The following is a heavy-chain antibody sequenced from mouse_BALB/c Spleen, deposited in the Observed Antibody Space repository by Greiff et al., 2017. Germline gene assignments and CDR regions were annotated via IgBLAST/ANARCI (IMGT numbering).Heavy chain of an antibody. Sequence: VKLVESGPGLVAPSQSLSITCTVSGFSLTSYGVHWVRQPPGKGLEWLGVIWAGGSTNYNSALMSRLSISKDNSKSQVFLKMNSLQTDDTAMYYCAREDDYSYYYAMDYWGQGTSVTVSS. J-gene: IGHJ4*01. D-gene: IGHD2-4*01. CDR2: IWAGGST. CDR1: GFSLTSYG. V-gene: IGHV2-9*02. CDR3: AREDDYSYYYAMDY.